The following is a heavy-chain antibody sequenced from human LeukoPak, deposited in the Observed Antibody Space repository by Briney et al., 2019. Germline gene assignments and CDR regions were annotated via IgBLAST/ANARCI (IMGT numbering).Heavy chain of an antibody. J-gene: IGHJ4*02. CDR1: GFTFSSYA. Sequence: GGSLRLSCAASGFTFSSYAMHWVRQAPGKGLEWVAVISYDGSNKYYADSVKGRFTISRDNSKNTLYLQMNSLRAEDTAVYYCAKSNDYGDYWGQGTLVTVSS. CDR3: AKSNDYGDY. CDR2: ISYDGSNK. V-gene: IGHV3-30*18.